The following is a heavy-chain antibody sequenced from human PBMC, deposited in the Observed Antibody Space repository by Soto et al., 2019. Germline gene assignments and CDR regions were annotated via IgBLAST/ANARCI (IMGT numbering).Heavy chain of an antibody. Sequence: SETLSLTCSLSGSSISSYYWTSIRQPPGQGQKKIGNIYYSGSTNYNPSLKCRVTISVDTSKNQFSLKLSSVTASDTSVYYCASQYYDFWSGETNMDVWGKGTTFTVAS. V-gene: IGHV4-59*08. CDR1: GSSISSYY. CDR3: ASQYYDFWSGETNMDV. CDR2: IYYSGST. J-gene: IGHJ6*03. D-gene: IGHD3-3*01.